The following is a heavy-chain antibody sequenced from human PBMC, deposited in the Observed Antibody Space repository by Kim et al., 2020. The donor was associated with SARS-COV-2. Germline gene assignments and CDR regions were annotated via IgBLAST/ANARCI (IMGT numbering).Heavy chain of an antibody. CDR2: ISSSSSYI. CDR3: ARFMGMAAAGRVLDY. Sequence: GGSLRLSCAASGFTFSSYSMNWVRQAPGKGLEWVSSISSSSSYIYYADSVKGRFTISRDNAKNSLYLQMNSLRAEDTAVYYCARFMGMAAAGRVLDYWGQGTLVTVSS. V-gene: IGHV3-21*01. J-gene: IGHJ4*02. D-gene: IGHD6-13*01. CDR1: GFTFSSYS.